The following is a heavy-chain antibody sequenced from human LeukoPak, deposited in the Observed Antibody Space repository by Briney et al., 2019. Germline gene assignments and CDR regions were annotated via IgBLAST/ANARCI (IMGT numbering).Heavy chain of an antibody. V-gene: IGHV1-18*01. D-gene: IGHD4-17*01. CDR2: ISAYNGNT. CDR1: GYTFTSYG. J-gene: IGHJ4*02. Sequence: ASVKVSCKASGYTFTSYGISWVRQAPGQGLEWMGWISAYNGNTNYAQKLQGRVTMTTDTSTSTAYMELRSLRSDDTAVYYCARTIQVTTVTTVVEPYFDYWGQGTLVTVSS. CDR3: ARTIQVTTVTTVVEPYFDY.